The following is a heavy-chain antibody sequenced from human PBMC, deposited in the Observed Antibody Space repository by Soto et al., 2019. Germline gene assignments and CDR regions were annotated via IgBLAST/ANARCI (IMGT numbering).Heavy chain of an antibody. D-gene: IGHD3-22*01. CDR3: TRPTLLYDSRGYYYDF. J-gene: IGHJ4*02. V-gene: IGHV3-30-3*01. Sequence: QVQLVESGGGVVQPGRSLRLSCAASGFTFSYYAMHWVRQAPGKGLEWVAVISYEGSNKYYVDSVTGRFTISRDNSKNTLYLQMTSLTPEDTAVYYCTRPTLLYDSRGYYYDFWGQGTLVTVSS. CDR2: ISYEGSNK. CDR1: GFTFSYYA.